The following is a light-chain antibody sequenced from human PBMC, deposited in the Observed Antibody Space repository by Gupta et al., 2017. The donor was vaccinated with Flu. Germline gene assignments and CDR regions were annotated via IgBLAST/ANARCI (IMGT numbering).Light chain of an antibody. Sequence: SVTLGQAASISCRSSQSLVYKNGITYLTWFQQRPGQSPRRLIYEVSNRDSGVPDRFSGSGSVTDFTLKISRVEAEDVGVYYCMRCAHPSTFGQGTRLEI. CDR3: MRCAHPST. CDR2: EVS. J-gene: IGKJ2*01. V-gene: IGKV2-30*01. CDR1: QSLVYKNGITY.